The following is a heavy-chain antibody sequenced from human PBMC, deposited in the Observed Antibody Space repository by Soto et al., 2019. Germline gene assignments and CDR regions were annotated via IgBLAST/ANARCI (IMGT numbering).Heavy chain of an antibody. Sequence: QVQLVQSGAEVKKPGSSVKVSGKASEGTFSSYTISRVRQAPGQGLEWMGRLIPILGIANSAQKFQGRVTITADKSTSTAYMELSSLRSEDTAVYYCARFRGSYGMDVWGQGTTVTVSS. CDR3: ARFRGSYGMDV. CDR2: LIPILGIA. D-gene: IGHD3-10*01. V-gene: IGHV1-69*02. J-gene: IGHJ6*02. CDR1: EGTFSSYT.